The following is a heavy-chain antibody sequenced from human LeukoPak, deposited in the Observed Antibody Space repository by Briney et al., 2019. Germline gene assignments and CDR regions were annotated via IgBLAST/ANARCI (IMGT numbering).Heavy chain of an antibody. CDR3: ARGHFVPAAISMGFDP. D-gene: IGHD2-2*01. CDR2: IYYSGST. V-gene: IGHV4-31*03. CDR1: GGSISSGDYY. J-gene: IGHJ5*02. Sequence: SETLSLTCTVSGGSISSGDYYWSWIRQHPGKGLEWIGYIYYSGSTYYNPSLKSRVTISVDTSKNQFSLKLSSVTAADTAVYYCARGHFVPAAISMGFDPWGQGTLVTVSS.